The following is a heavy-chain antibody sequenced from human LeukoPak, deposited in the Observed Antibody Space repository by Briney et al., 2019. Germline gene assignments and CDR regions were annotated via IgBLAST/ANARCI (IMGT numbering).Heavy chain of an antibody. D-gene: IGHD2-2*01. V-gene: IGHV4-4*07. J-gene: IGHJ4*02. CDR1: GGSISSYF. CDR3: AREPTMPRNYFDY. Sequence: SETLSLTCTVSGGSISSYFWTWIRQPAGKGLEWIGRISTSGSTNYNPSLKSRVTMSVDTSRNQFSLTLSSVTPADTAVYYCAREPTMPRNYFDYWGQGTLVTVSS. CDR2: ISTSGST.